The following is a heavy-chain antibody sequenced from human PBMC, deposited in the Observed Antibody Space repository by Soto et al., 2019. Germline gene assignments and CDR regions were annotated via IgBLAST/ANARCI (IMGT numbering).Heavy chain of an antibody. Sequence: QVQLQESGPGLVKPSQTLSLTCTVSGGSISSGDYYWSWIRQHPGKGLEWIGYIYYSGSTYYNPSLKSRVTIPVDTSKNQFSLKLSSVTAADTAVYYCARRDLRGDDQPFDYWGQGTLVTVSS. CDR3: ARRDLRGDDQPFDY. CDR1: GGSISSGDYY. CDR2: IYYSGST. V-gene: IGHV4-31*03. J-gene: IGHJ4*02. D-gene: IGHD3-10*01.